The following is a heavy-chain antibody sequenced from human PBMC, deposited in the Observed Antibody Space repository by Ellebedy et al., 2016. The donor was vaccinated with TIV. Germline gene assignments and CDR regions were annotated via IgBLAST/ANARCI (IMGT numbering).Heavy chain of an antibody. CDR2: IGTAGDT. D-gene: IGHD5-18*01. CDR3: ARVRFGDTAVDY. Sequence: GESLKIPCAASGFTFSSYDMHWVRQATGKGLEWVSAIGTAGDTYYPGSVKGRFTISRENAKNSLYLQMNSLRAEDTAVYYCARVRFGDTAVDYWGQGTLVTVSS. V-gene: IGHV3-13*01. CDR1: GFTFSSYD. J-gene: IGHJ4*02.